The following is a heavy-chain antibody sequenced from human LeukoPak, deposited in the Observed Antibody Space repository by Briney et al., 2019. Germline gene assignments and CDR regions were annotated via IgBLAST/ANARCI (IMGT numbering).Heavy chain of an antibody. D-gene: IGHD1-26*01. J-gene: IGHJ4*02. V-gene: IGHV1-46*01. Sequence: ASVKVSCKASGYSFTSYSMHWVRQAPGQGLEWMGMINPNGGSTSNAQRFQGRVTMTRDTSMTTFYMEVSSLRSEDTAVYYCARDLGEDQWELIFDYWGQGTLVTVSS. CDR3: ARDLGEDQWELIFDY. CDR1: GYSFTSYS. CDR2: INPNGGST.